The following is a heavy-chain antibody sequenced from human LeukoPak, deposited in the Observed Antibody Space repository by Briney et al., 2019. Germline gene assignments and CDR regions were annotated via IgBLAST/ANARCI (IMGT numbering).Heavy chain of an antibody. CDR1: GGSISSSSYY. J-gene: IGHJ6*03. D-gene: IGHD6-19*01. CDR3: ARRAVYYYYYYMDV. Sequence: SETLSLTCTVSGGSISSSSYYWGWIRQPPGKGLEWIGSIYYSGTTYYNPSLKSRVTISVDTSKNQFSLQLSSVTAADTAVYYCARRAVYYYYYYMDVWGKGTTVTVSS. CDR2: IYYSGTT. V-gene: IGHV4-39*07.